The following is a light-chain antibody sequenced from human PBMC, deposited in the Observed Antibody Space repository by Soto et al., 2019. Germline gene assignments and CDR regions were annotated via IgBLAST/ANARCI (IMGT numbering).Light chain of an antibody. J-gene: IGLJ1*01. Sequence: QSVLTQPRSVSGSPGQSVTISCTGTSSDVGSYKDVSWYQHHPGKVPKLMIYDVSERPSGVPDRFSGSKSGNTASLTISGLQAEDEANYYCCAYADTFYVFGTGTKVPS. CDR1: SSDVGSYKD. V-gene: IGLV2-11*01. CDR2: DVS. CDR3: CAYADTFYV.